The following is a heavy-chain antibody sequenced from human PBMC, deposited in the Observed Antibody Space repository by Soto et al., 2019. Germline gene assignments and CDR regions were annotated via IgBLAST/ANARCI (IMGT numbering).Heavy chain of an antibody. CDR3: ASHTSRRSGYYFYYGMDV. V-gene: IGHV5-10-1*01. Sequence: PGESLKISCKGSGYSFTSYWINRVRQMPGKGLGWMGRIDPSDSYTNYSPSFQGHVTISADKSISTAYLQWSTLKASDTAMYYCASHTSRRSGYYFYYGMDVWGQGTTVTVSS. D-gene: IGHD2-2*01. CDR1: GYSFTSYW. J-gene: IGHJ6*02. CDR2: IDPSDSYT.